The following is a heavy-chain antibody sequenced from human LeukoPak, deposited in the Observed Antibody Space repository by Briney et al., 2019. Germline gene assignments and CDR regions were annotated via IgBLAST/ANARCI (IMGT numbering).Heavy chain of an antibody. Sequence: SETLSLTCAVYGGSFSGYYWSWIRQPPGKGLEWIGNIYHSESTHYNPSLKSRVTISPDTSKNQFSLKLTSVTASDTAVYYCARFDHVWETHGMDAFDLWGQGTMVTVSS. V-gene: IGHV4-34*01. CDR3: ARFDHVWETHGMDAFDL. D-gene: IGHD3-16*01. CDR1: GGSFSGYY. J-gene: IGHJ3*01. CDR2: IYHSEST.